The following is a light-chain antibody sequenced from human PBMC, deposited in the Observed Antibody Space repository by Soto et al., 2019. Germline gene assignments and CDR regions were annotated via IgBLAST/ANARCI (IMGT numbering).Light chain of an antibody. CDR3: QQTFSFPT. J-gene: IGKJ1*01. Sequence: DIQMTQSPSSVSASVGDRLTISCRASQDISSWLAWYQQKPGKAPNLLIYAASNLQSGVPSRFSGSGSGTDFTLTISSLQPEDFATYFCQQTFSFPTFGQRTKVDIK. CDR2: AAS. CDR1: QDISSW. V-gene: IGKV1-12*01.